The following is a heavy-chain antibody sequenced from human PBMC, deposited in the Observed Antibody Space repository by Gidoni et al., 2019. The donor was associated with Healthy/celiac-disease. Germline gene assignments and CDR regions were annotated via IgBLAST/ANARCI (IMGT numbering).Heavy chain of an antibody. CDR3: AKEWDIVVVPAALDY. J-gene: IGHJ4*02. CDR2: ISDDGSNK. CDR1: GFTFSSYG. V-gene: IGHV3-30*18. Sequence: QVQLVESGGGVVQPGRSLRLSCAASGFTFSSYGMHWVRQAPGKGLEWVAVISDDGSNKYYADSVKGRFTISRDNSKNTLYLQMNSLRAEDTAVYYCAKEWDIVVVPAALDYWGQGTLVTVSS. D-gene: IGHD2-2*01.